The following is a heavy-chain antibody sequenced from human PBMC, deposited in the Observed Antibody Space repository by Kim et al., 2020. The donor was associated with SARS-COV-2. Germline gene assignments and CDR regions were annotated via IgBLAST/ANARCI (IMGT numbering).Heavy chain of an antibody. J-gene: IGHJ6*02. V-gene: IGHV3-13*05. CDR2: IGTAGDP. CDR3: AREYLVGYCSGGSCQRLSYGMDV. Sequence: GGSLRLSCAASGFTFSSYDMHWVRQATGKGLEWVSAIGTAGDPYYPGSVKGRFTISRENAKNSLYLQMNSLRAGDTAVYYCAREYLVGYCSGGSCQRLSYGMDVWGQGTTVTVSS. CDR1: GFTFSSYD. D-gene: IGHD2-15*01.